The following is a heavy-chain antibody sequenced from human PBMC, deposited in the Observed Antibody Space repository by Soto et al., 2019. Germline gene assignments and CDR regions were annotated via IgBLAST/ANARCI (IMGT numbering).Heavy chain of an antibody. D-gene: IGHD6-19*01. CDR1: GGSISSGGYY. V-gene: IGHV4-31*03. J-gene: IGHJ5*02. CDR3: ARERREQWLSWFDP. Sequence: QVQLQESGPGLVKPSQTLSLTCTVSGGSISSGGYYWSWIRQHPGKGLEWIGYIYYSGSTYYNPSLKSRVTISVDTSKNQFSLKLSSVTAADTAVYYCARERREQWLSWFDPWGQGTLVTVSS. CDR2: IYYSGST.